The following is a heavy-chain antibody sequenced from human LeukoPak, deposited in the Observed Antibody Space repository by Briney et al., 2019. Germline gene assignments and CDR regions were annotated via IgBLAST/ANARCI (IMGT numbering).Heavy chain of an antibody. V-gene: IGHV4-61*02. CDR3: ARDDVVNSGFDY. Sequence: SETLSLTCTVSVGSITSGSYYWTWIRQPAGKGLEWIGRISTSGTSNFNPSLKSRVTISVDTSKNQFSLKLSSVTAADTAVYYCARDDVVNSGFDYWGQGTLVSVSA. J-gene: IGHJ4*02. CDR1: VGSITSGSYY. D-gene: IGHD3-22*01. CDR2: ISTSGTS.